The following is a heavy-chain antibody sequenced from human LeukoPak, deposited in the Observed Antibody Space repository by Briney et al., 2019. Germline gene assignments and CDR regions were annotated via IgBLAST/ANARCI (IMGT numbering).Heavy chain of an antibody. D-gene: IGHD6-19*01. CDR3: AKDISAQWLVGFDY. J-gene: IGHJ4*02. CDR2: ISWNSGSI. Sequence: GGSLRLSCAASGFTFSSYEMNWVRQAPGKGLEWVSGISWNSGSIGYADSVKGRFTISRDNAKNSLYLQMNSLRAEDTALYYCAKDISAQWLVGFDYWGQGTLVTVSS. CDR1: GFTFSSYE. V-gene: IGHV3-9*01.